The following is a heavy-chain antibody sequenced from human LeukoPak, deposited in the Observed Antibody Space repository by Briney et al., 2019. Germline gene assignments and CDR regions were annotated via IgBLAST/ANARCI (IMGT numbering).Heavy chain of an antibody. D-gene: IGHD3-3*01. V-gene: IGHV4-61*02. CDR2: IYTSGST. Sequence: PSQTLSLTCTVSGGSISSGSYYWSWIRQPAGKGLEWIGRIYTSGSTNYNPSLKSRVTISVDTSKNQFSLKLSSVTAADTAVYYCARAPIIRSLKWFDPWGQGTLVTVSS. J-gene: IGHJ5*02. CDR3: ARAPIIRSLKWFDP. CDR1: GGSISSGSYY.